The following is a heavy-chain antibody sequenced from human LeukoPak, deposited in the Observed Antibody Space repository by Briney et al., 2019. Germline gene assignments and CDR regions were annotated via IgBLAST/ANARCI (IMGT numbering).Heavy chain of an antibody. CDR3: ARDQEEWQWLETSYYFDY. Sequence: GGSLRLSCAASGFTFSSYSMNWVRQAPGKGLEWVSSISSSSSYIYYADSVKGRFTISRDNAKNSLYLQMNSLRAEDTAVYYCARDQEEWQWLETSYYFDYWGQGTLVTVSS. J-gene: IGHJ4*02. CDR1: GFTFSSYS. CDR2: ISSSSSYI. V-gene: IGHV3-21*01. D-gene: IGHD6-19*01.